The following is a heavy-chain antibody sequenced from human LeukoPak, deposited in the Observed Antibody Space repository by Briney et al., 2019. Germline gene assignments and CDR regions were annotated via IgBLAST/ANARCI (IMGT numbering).Heavy chain of an antibody. Sequence: SETLSLTCTVSGGSISSYYWSWIRQPPGKGLEWIGYIYTSGSTNYNPSLKSRVTISVDTSKNQFSLKLSSVTAADTAVYHCARRRIGEYYFDYWGQGTLVTVSS. J-gene: IGHJ4*02. D-gene: IGHD3-10*01. CDR3: ARRRIGEYYFDY. CDR1: GGSISSYY. V-gene: IGHV4-4*09. CDR2: IYTSGST.